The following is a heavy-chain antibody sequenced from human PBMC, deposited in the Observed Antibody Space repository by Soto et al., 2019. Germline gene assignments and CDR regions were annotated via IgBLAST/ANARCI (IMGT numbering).Heavy chain of an antibody. CDR1: GFTFSSYS. J-gene: IGHJ4*02. Sequence: GGSLRLSCAASGFTFSSYSMNWVRQAPGKGLEWVSYISSSSSTIYYADSVKGRFTISRDNAKNSLYLQMNSLRAEDTAVYYCARDPYYDSSGYNCDYWGQGTLVTVSS. D-gene: IGHD3-22*01. V-gene: IGHV3-48*04. CDR3: ARDPYYDSSGYNCDY. CDR2: ISSSSSTI.